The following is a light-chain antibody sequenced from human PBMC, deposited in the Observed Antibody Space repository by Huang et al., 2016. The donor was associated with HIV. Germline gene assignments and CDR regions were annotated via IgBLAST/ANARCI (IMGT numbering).Light chain of an antibody. Sequence: QLTQSPSSLSASIGDRVTIACRASHDINTYLALYQQKPGRAPKLLIYAASTLQTGVPSRFRGFGSGTAFSLTITSLQPDYFAVYYCQQLSAYPLSFGPGTTVD. CDR3: QQLSAYPLS. J-gene: IGKJ3*01. CDR1: HDINTY. CDR2: AAS. V-gene: IGKV1-9*01.